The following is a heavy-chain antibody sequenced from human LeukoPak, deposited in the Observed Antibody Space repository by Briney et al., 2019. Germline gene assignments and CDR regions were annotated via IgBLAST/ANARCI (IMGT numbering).Heavy chain of an antibody. Sequence: GGSLRLSCAASGFTFSSYAMSWVRQAPGKGLEWVSAISGSGGSTYYADSVKGRFTISRDNYKNTLYLQMNSLRAEDTAVYYCAKDPSGVLLWFGELTYFDYWGQGTLVTVSS. CDR1: GFTFSSYA. J-gene: IGHJ4*02. V-gene: IGHV3-23*01. CDR2: ISGSGGST. CDR3: AKDPSGVLLWFGELTYFDY. D-gene: IGHD3-10*01.